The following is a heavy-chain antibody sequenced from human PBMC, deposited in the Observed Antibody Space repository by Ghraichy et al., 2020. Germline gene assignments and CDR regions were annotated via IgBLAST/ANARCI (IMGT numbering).Heavy chain of an antibody. CDR2: IYYSGST. V-gene: IGHV4-59*08. CDR3: ARLPPKYSSSSRGYFDY. D-gene: IGHD6-6*01. CDR1: GGSISSYY. Sequence: SQTLSLTCTVSGGSISSYYWSWIRQPPGKGLEWIGYIYYSGSTNYNPSLKSRVTISVDTSKNQFSLKLSSVTAADTAVYYCARLPPKYSSSSRGYFDYWGQGTLVTVSS. J-gene: IGHJ4*02.